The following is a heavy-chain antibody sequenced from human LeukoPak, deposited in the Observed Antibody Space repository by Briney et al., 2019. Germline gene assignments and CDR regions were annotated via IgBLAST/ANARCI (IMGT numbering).Heavy chain of an antibody. V-gene: IGHV3-11*03. Sequence: GGSLRHSCAASGFSFSDYYMSWICQAPGKGLEWLSYIDGSSTFTNYADSVKGRFTISRDNAKNSLYLQMNSLRAEDSAVYYCARTLVSAPCTKGDYWGRGTLVTVSS. CDR3: ARTLVSAPCTKGDY. CDR2: IDGSSTFT. J-gene: IGHJ4*02. CDR1: GFSFSDYY. D-gene: IGHD2-8*01.